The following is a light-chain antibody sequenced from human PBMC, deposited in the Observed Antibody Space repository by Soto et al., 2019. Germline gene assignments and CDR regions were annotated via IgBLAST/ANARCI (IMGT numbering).Light chain of an antibody. V-gene: IGKV3-11*01. CDR3: QQRSNWPPIT. CDR2: DAL. CDR1: QSVDWY. J-gene: IGKJ3*01. Sequence: EIVLTQSPDTLYLSPGDRATLSCRASQSVDWYVAWYQQKPGQAPRLLIYDALKRATGTPDRFSGSGSGTDFTLTISRLEPEDFAVYYCQQRSNWPPITFGPGTKVDLK.